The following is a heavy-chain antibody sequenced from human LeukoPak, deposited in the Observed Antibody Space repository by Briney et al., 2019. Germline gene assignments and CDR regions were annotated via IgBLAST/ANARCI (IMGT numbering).Heavy chain of an antibody. Sequence: PGGSLRLSCAASGFTFSNYAMSWVRQTPGKGLEWVSGIRIIGGTTYYADSVKGRFTISRDNAQSSLYLQMNSLGAEDTAVYYCARVGQEFYYGMDVWGQGTTVTVSS. CDR3: ARVGQEFYYGMDV. J-gene: IGHJ6*02. CDR2: IRIIGGTT. CDR1: GFTFSNYA. D-gene: IGHD2/OR15-2a*01. V-gene: IGHV3-23*01.